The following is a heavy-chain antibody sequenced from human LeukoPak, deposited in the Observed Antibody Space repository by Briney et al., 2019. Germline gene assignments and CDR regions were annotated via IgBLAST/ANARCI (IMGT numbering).Heavy chain of an antibody. CDR3: VREREPYYYDSSGYDDAFDI. D-gene: IGHD3-22*01. V-gene: IGHV3-21*01. J-gene: IGHJ3*02. Sequence: GGSLRLSCAASGFTFSSYSMNWVRQAPGKGLEWVSSISSSSSYIYYADSVKGRFTISRDNAKNSLYLQMNSLRAEDTAVYYCVREREPYYYDSSGYDDAFDIWGQGTMATVSS. CDR1: GFTFSSYS. CDR2: ISSSSSYI.